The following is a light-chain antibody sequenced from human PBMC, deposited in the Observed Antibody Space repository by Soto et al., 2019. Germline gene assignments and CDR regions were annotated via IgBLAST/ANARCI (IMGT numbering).Light chain of an antibody. CDR3: QQRSNWRIT. J-gene: IGKJ5*01. CDR1: QSVSSS. V-gene: IGKV3-11*01. Sequence: EIVLTQSPSTLSLSPWERATLSCRASQSVSSSLAWYQQKPGQAPRLLISDTSNRATGIPARFSGSGSGTDFTLTISSLEPEDFAVYYCQQRSNWRITFGQGTRLE. CDR2: DTS.